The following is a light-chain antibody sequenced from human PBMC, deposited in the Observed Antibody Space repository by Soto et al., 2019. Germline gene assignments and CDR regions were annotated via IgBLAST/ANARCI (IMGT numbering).Light chain of an antibody. V-gene: IGLV2-23*01. CDR2: EGT. CDR1: SSDVGSYNL. J-gene: IGLJ2*01. Sequence: QSALTQPASLSGSPGQSITISCTGTSSDVGSYNLVSWFHQHPGKAPKLMIYEGTKRPSGVSNRFSGSKSGNTASLTISGLQAEDEADYYCCSYARTSTLLFGGGTKLTVL. CDR3: CSYARTSTLL.